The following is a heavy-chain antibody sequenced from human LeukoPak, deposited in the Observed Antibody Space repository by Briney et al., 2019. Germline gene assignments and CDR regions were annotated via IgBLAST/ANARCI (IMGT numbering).Heavy chain of an antibody. V-gene: IGHV1-69*05. D-gene: IGHD2-2*02. Sequence: SVKVSCKASGVTFSSYAISWVRQAPGQGLEWMGGIIPIFGTANYAQKFQGRVTITTDESTSTAYMELSSLRSEDTAVYYCASNIVVVPAAIRAYYYYMDVWGKGTTVTVSS. J-gene: IGHJ6*03. CDR3: ASNIVVVPAAIRAYYYYMDV. CDR1: GVTFSSYA. CDR2: IIPIFGTA.